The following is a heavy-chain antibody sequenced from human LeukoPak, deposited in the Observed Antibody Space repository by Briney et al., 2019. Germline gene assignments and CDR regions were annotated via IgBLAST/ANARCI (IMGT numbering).Heavy chain of an antibody. J-gene: IGHJ4*02. CDR1: GYTFTGYY. CDR2: INPNSGGT. CDR3: AQSAGYSGYDGG. D-gene: IGHD5-12*01. Sequence: GASVKVSCKASGYTFTGYYMHWVRQAPGQGLEWMGRINPNSGGTNYAQKFQGRVTMTRDTSISTAYMELSRLRSDDTAVYYCAQSAGYSGYDGGWGQGTLVTVSS. V-gene: IGHV1-2*06.